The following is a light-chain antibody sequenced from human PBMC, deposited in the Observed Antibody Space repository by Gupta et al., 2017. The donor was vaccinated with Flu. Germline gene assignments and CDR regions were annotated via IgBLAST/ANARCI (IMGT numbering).Light chain of an antibody. CDR1: QSVLFRSSNKNY. CDR2: WAS. Sequence: DIVMTQPPDSLPVSLGERATINCKSSQSVLFRSSNKNYLAWYQQKPGQPPKLLIYWASTRKSGVPDRFSGSGSGTDFTLTISSLQAEDVAVYYCQQYYSTPLTFGGGTKVEIK. V-gene: IGKV4-1*01. J-gene: IGKJ4*01. CDR3: QQYYSTPLT.